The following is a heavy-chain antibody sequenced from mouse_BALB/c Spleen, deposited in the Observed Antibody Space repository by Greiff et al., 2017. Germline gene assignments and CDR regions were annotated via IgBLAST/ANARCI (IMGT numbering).Heavy chain of an antibody. CDR1: GYSITSDYA. J-gene: IGHJ2*01. V-gene: IGHV3-2*02. CDR3: ARRGHYFDY. Sequence: EVQGVESGPGLVKPSQSLSLTCTVTGYSITSDYAWNWIRQFPGNKLEWMGYISYSGSTSYNPSLKSRISITRDTSKNQFFLQLNSVTTEDTATYYCARRGHYFDYWGQGTTLTVSS. CDR2: ISYSGST.